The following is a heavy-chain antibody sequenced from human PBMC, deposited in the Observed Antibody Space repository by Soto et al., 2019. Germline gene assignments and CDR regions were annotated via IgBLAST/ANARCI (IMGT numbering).Heavy chain of an antibody. D-gene: IGHD3-10*01. CDR1: GFPLTSYG. CDR3: VGGQYYFDY. V-gene: IGHV3-30*03. Sequence: QVQLVESGGGVVQPGRSLRLSCAASGFPLTSYGMHWVREGPDKGLEWVAVISYDGSDKYYADSVKGRFTISRDNSKHTLYLQMNSLRPEDTALYYCVGGQYYFDYRGQGTLVIVSS. J-gene: IGHJ4*02. CDR2: ISYDGSDK.